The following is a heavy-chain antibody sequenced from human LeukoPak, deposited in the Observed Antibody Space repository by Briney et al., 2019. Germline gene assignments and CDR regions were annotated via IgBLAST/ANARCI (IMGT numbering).Heavy chain of an antibody. CDR2: INHSGST. Sequence: PSETLSLTCAVYGGSFSGYYWSWIRQPPGKGLEWIGEINHSGSTNYNPSLKSRVTISVDTSKNQFSLKLSSVTAADTAVYYCARDRYYYDSSGLTNWFDPWGQGTLVTVSS. CDR3: ARDRYYYDSSGLTNWFDP. J-gene: IGHJ5*02. V-gene: IGHV4-34*01. D-gene: IGHD3-22*01. CDR1: GGSFSGYY.